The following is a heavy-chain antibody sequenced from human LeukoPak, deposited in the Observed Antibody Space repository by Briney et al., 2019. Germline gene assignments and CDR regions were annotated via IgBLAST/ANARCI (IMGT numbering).Heavy chain of an antibody. J-gene: IGHJ5*02. V-gene: IGHV4-4*07. D-gene: IGHD3-3*01. Sequence: SETLSLTCTVSGGSISSYYWSWIRQPAGKGLEWIGRIYTSGSTNYNPSLKSRVTISVDTSKNQFSLKLSSVTAADTAVYYCARDLRYYDFWSGYYEPQNWFDPWGQGTLVTVSS. CDR3: ARDLRYYDFWSGYYEPQNWFDP. CDR1: GGSISSYY. CDR2: IYTSGST.